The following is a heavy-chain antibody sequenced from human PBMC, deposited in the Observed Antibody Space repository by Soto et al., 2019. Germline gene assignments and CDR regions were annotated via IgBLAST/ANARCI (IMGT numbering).Heavy chain of an antibody. CDR1: GFTFSNAW. CDR2: IKSKTDGGTT. D-gene: IGHD3-22*01. J-gene: IGHJ4*02. Sequence: GSLRLSCAASGFTFSNAWMSWVRQAPGKGLEWVGRIKSKTDGGTTDYAAPVKGRFTISRDDSKNTLYLQMNSLKTEDTAVYYCTTDFEGYYDSSGYYWEWDYWGQGTLVTVSS. V-gene: IGHV3-15*01. CDR3: TTDFEGYYDSSGYYWEWDY.